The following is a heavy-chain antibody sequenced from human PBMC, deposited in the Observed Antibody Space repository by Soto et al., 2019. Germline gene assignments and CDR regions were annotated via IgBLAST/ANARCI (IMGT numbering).Heavy chain of an antibody. D-gene: IGHD2-15*01. CDR2: ISASGHSA. CDR3: ARSALLWWALDS. CDR1: GFSLGDYG. V-gene: IGHV3-23*01. J-gene: IGHJ4*02. Sequence: SLRLSCTASGFSLGDYGMNWVRQTPGKGLEWVSTISASGHSAYSADSVKGRLIISRDNSKNTLYLQMNSLRAEDTAVYYCARSALLWWALDSWGQGTLVTVSS.